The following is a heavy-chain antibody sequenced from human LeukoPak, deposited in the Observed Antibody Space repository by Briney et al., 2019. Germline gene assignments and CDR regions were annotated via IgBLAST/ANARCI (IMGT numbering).Heavy chain of an antibody. Sequence: PGGSLRLSCAASGFTFSRYEMSWVRQAPGKGLEWVSDISSSGSNIYYADSVKGRFTISRDNAKNSLYLQMNSLRAEDTAVYYCARPPRTVVVPAGSHFDYWGQGTLVTVSS. CDR1: GFTFSRYE. D-gene: IGHD2-2*01. J-gene: IGHJ4*02. CDR2: ISSSGSNI. CDR3: ARPPRTVVVPAGSHFDY. V-gene: IGHV3-48*03.